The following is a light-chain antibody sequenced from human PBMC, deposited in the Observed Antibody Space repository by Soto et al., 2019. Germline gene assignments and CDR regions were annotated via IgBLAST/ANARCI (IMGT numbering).Light chain of an antibody. J-gene: IGKJ5*01. CDR1: Q. Sequence: DIQVTQSPSTLSASVGDRVTITCRASQAPRLIIYDASTRATGVPARFSGSGSGTEVTLTLSSLQTEDFATYYCQQLKSYPITFGQGTRLEI. V-gene: IGKV1-9*01. CDR3: QQLKSYPIT. CDR2: DAS.